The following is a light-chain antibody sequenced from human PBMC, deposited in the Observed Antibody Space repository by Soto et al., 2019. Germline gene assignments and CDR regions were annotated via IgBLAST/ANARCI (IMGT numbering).Light chain of an antibody. CDR1: QSVSSN. Sequence: ERVMTQSPATLSVSPGERATLSCRASQSVSSNLAWFQHKPGQAPRLLIYGASTRATGVPARFSGSGSGTEITLTITSLQSEDFAVYYCQQYDDWGTFGQGTKVEIK. CDR3: QQYDDWGT. V-gene: IGKV3-15*01. J-gene: IGKJ1*01. CDR2: GAS.